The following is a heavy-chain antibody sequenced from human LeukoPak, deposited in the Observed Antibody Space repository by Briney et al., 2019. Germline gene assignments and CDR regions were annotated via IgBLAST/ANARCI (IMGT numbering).Heavy chain of an antibody. CDR1: GGSISSYY. V-gene: IGHV4-59*01. Sequence: SETLSLACTVSGGSISSYYWSWIRQPPGKGLEWIGYIYYSGSTNYNPSLKSRVTIPVDTSKNQFSLKLSSVTAADTAVYYCARGGGSSWYFYYYGMDVWGQGTTVTVSS. CDR3: ARGGGSSWYFYYYGMDV. CDR2: IYYSGST. D-gene: IGHD6-13*01. J-gene: IGHJ6*02.